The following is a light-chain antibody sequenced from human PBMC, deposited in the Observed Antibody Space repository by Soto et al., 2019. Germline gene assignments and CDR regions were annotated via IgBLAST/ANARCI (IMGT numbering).Light chain of an antibody. CDR3: RQYYTTPA. CDR2: WAS. J-gene: IGKJ1*01. V-gene: IGKV4-1*01. Sequence: DTVVTQSPDYLAVSLGERATINCKSSQSVLSTSNSKNYLAWYQHKPGQPPRLLFYWASSRESGVPDRFSGSGSGTDFTLTISGLQTEDVAIYYCRQYYTTPAFGQGTKVEIK. CDR1: QSVLSTSNSKNY.